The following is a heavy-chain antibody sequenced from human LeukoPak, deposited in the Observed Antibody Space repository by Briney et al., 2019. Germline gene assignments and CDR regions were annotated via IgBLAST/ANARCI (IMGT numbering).Heavy chain of an antibody. Sequence: SETLSLTCTVSGGSISDYYWSWIRQPAGKGLEWIGRIYTSGSTNYNPSLKTRVTMSVDTSKNQFSLRLSSVTAADTAVYYCARNGISALAGAFDIWGQGTLVTVSS. CDR3: ARNGISALAGAFDI. CDR2: IYTSGST. J-gene: IGHJ3*02. CDR1: GGSISDYY. V-gene: IGHV4-4*07. D-gene: IGHD2-21*01.